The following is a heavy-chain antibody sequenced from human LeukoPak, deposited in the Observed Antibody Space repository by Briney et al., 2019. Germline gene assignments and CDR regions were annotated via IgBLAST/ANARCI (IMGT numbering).Heavy chain of an antibody. D-gene: IGHD1-26*01. CDR3: ASYSGSYGSFDY. V-gene: IGHV4-59*08. J-gene: IGHJ4*02. CDR1: GGSSSSYY. CDR2: IYYSGST. Sequence: PSETLSLTCTVSGGSSSSYYWSWIRQPPGKGLEWIGYIYYSGSTNYNPSLKSRVTISVDTSKNQFSLKLSSVTAADTAVYYCASYSGSYGSFDYWGQGTLVTVSS.